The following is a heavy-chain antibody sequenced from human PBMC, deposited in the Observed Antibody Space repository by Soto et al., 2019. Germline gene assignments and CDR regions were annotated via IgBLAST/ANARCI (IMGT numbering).Heavy chain of an antibody. Sequence: GGSLRLSCAASGFTFSSYAMSWVRQAPGKGLEWVSAISGSGGSTYYADSVKGRFTISRDNSKNTLYLQMNSLRAEDTAVYYCAKGAGPTRGMAKAFDYWGQGTLVTVSS. CDR1: GFTFSSYA. J-gene: IGHJ4*02. CDR2: ISGSGGST. CDR3: AKGAGPTRGMAKAFDY. D-gene: IGHD6-13*01. V-gene: IGHV3-23*01.